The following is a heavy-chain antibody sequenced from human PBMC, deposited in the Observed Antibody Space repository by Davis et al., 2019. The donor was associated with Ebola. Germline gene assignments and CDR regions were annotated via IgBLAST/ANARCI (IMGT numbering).Heavy chain of an antibody. V-gene: IGHV3-48*01. CDR2: ISSSSSTT. CDR1: GFTFSNYS. CDR3: AKGGARYFYHYYGMDV. J-gene: IGHJ6*02. D-gene: IGHD2/OR15-2a*01. Sequence: GGSLRLSCAASGFTFSNYSMNWVRQAPGKGLEWVSYISSSSSTTYYADSVKGRFTISRDNSKNTLYLQMNSLRADDTALYYCAKGGARYFYHYYGMDVWGQGTTVTVSS.